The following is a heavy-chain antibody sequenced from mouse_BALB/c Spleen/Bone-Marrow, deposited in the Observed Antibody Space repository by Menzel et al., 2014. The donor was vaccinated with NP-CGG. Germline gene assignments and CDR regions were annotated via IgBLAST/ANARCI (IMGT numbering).Heavy chain of an antibody. CDR1: GYSITSGYS. Sequence: EVQVVESGPDLVKPSQSLSLTCTVTGYSITSGYSWHWIRQFPGNKLEWMGFIYYSGGSNYNPSLKSRVSISRDTSKNQFFLQLNSVTSEDAATYYCARHDGYFDYWGQGTTLTVFS. D-gene: IGHD2-3*01. CDR2: IYYSGGS. CDR3: ARHDGYFDY. J-gene: IGHJ2*01. V-gene: IGHV3-1*02.